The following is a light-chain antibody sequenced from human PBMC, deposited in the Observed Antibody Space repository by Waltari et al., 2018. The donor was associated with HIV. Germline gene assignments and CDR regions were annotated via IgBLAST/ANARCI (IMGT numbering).Light chain of an antibody. V-gene: IGKV3-20*01. CDR1: QSVGSSS. J-gene: IGKJ2*01. CDR3: QQYGTPPYT. CDR2: ATS. Sequence: VFTQSPGSLSLSLGESVSLSCRASQSVGSSSLAWYQQIPGQAPSLLIYATSTRATGIPDRFGGSGSGTDFTLTINRLEPEDSAVYYCQQYGTPPYTFGQGAKVEIK.